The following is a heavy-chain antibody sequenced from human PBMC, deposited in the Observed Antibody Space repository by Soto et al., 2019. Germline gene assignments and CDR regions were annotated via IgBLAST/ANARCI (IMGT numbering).Heavy chain of an antibody. J-gene: IGHJ6*02. CDR2: IYHTGTT. CDR1: GGSITTSDYS. D-gene: IGHD3-3*01. V-gene: IGHV4-30-2*01. Sequence: QLQLQESGSGLVKPSQTLSLTCAVSGGSITTSDYSWSWIRQPPGSGLEWIGSIYHTGTTHYIPSLKSRVTMSLDKSKNQFSLDLTSMTAADTAVYYCVRERTIFGVAPGGGVDVWGRGTTVTVSS. CDR3: VRERTIFGVAPGGGVDV.